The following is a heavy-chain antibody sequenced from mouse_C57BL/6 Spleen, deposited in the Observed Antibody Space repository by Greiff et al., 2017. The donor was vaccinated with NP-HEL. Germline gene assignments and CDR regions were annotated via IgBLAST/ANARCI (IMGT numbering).Heavy chain of an antibody. CDR2: IYPRSGNT. D-gene: IGHD2-4*01. V-gene: IGHV1-81*01. CDR1: GYTFTSYG. Sequence: QVQLKQSGAELARPGASVKLSCKASGYTFTSYGISWVKQRTGQGLEWIGEIYPRSGNTYYNEKFKGKATLTADKSSSTAYMELRSLTSEDSAVYFCARRVYDYDYAMDYWGQGTSVTVSS. CDR3: ARRVYDYDYAMDY. J-gene: IGHJ4*01.